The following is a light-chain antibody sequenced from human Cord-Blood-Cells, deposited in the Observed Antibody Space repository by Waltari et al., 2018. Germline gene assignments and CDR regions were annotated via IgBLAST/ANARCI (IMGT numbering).Light chain of an antibody. V-gene: IGLV2-14*01. CDR3: SSYTSGSLL. CDR1: SSDVGGYNY. J-gene: IGLJ2*01. Sequence: QSALTQPASVSGSPGPSITIPCPGTSSDVGGYNYVSWYQQHPGKAPKPMIYDVSKRSSGVSNRFSGSKSGNTATLTISALQADDEADYYCSSYTSGSLLFGGGTMLTVL. CDR2: DVS.